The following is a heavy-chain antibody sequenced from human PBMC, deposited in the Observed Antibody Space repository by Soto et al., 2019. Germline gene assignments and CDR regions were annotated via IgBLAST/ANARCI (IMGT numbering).Heavy chain of an antibody. CDR3: ARASVGPPGGGSWIMPFDF. CDR2: IYPGGRT. Sequence: SETLSLTCSDSGGSISSYYWSWIRQSAGKGLEWIGRIYPGGRTNYNPSLNSRVTMPVDTSKNQVSLRLTSVTAADRAVYYCARASVGPPGGGSWIMPFDFWGQGTRVTVSS. J-gene: IGHJ4*02. CDR1: GGSISSYY. D-gene: IGHD2-15*01. V-gene: IGHV4-4*07.